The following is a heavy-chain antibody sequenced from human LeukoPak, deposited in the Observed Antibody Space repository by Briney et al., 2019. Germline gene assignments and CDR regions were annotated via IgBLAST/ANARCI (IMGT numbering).Heavy chain of an antibody. CDR1: GFTFSSYS. Sequence: PGGSLRLSCAASGFTFSSYSMNWVRQVPGKGLEWVSSISSSSSYIYYADSVKGRFTISRDNAKNSLYLQMNSLRAEDTAVYYCARVRSSSWYGMDVWGQGTTVTVSS. D-gene: IGHD6-13*01. J-gene: IGHJ6*02. CDR2: ISSSSSYI. V-gene: IGHV3-21*01. CDR3: ARVRSSSWYGMDV.